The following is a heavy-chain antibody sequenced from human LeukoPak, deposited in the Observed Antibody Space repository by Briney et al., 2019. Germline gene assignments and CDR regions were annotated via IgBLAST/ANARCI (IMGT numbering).Heavy chain of an antibody. J-gene: IGHJ4*02. Sequence: GGSLRLSCAASGFTFSSYWMSWVRQAPGKGLEWVANIKQDGSEKYYVDSVKGRFTISRDNAKNSLYLQMNSLRAEDTAVYYCAIDLNYYGGLGFDYWGQGTLVTVSS. V-gene: IGHV3-7*01. CDR1: GFTFSSYW. CDR2: IKQDGSEK. D-gene: IGHD3-22*01. CDR3: AIDLNYYGGLGFDY.